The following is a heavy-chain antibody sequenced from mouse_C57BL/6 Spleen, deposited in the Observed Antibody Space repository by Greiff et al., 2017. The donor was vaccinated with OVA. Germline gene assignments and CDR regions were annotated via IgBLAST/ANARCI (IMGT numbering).Heavy chain of an antibody. D-gene: IGHD2-1*01. V-gene: IGHV3-6*01. Sequence: EVQLQQSGPGLVKPSQSLSLTCSVTGYSITSGYYWNWIRQFPGNKLEWMGYISYDGSNNYNPSLKNRISITRDTSKNQFFLKLNSVTTEDTATYYCARALYGTYLFDYWGQGTTLTVSS. J-gene: IGHJ2*01. CDR2: ISYDGSN. CDR3: ARALYGTYLFDY. CDR1: GYSITSGYY.